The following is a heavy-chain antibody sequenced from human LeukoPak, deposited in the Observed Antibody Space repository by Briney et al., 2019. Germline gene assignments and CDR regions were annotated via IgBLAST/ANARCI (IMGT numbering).Heavy chain of an antibody. D-gene: IGHD2-2*02. Sequence: PSQTLSLTCTVSGGSISSGSYYCSWIRQPPGKGLGRIGRIYTSGSTNYNPSLKSRVTISVDTSKNQFSLRLSSVTAADTAVYYCARDSLRYCSSTSCYISSFDPWGQGTLVTVSS. CDR3: ARDSLRYCSSTSCYISSFDP. J-gene: IGHJ5*02. V-gene: IGHV4-61*02. CDR1: GGSISSGSYY. CDR2: IYTSGST.